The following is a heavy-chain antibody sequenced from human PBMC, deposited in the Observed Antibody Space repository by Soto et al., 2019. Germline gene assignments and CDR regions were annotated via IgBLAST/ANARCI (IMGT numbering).Heavy chain of an antibody. V-gene: IGHV3-33*01. D-gene: IGHD6-19*01. Sequence: QVQLVESGGGVVQPGRSLRLSCAASGFTFSSYGMHWVRQAPGKGLGWVAVIWYDGSNKYYADSVKGRFTISRDNSKNTRYLQMNSLRAEDTAVYYCARSIAVARYYFDYWGQGTLVTVSS. CDR1: GFTFSSYG. CDR2: IWYDGSNK. CDR3: ARSIAVARYYFDY. J-gene: IGHJ4*02.